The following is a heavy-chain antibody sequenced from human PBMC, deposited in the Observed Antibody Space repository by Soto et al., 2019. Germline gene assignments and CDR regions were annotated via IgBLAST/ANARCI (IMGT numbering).Heavy chain of an antibody. D-gene: IGHD2-15*01. J-gene: IGHJ4*02. CDR1: GGSISSGYYY. Sequence: SEPLSLTGTVSGGSISSGYYYWGWIRQPPGKGLECLGYIYYRGSTYYNPSLKSRVTISVDTSKHQFALQLASVADGDTAVYSRGRDRTRRPIDYCGQGTLVTFSS. CDR2: IYYRGST. CDR3: GRDRTRRPIDY. V-gene: IGHV4-30-4*01.